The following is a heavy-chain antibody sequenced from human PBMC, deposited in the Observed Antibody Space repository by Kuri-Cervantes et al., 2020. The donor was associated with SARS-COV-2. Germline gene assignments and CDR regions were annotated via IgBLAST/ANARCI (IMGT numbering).Heavy chain of an antibody. J-gene: IGHJ3*01. CDR1: GYIFTDYD. V-gene: IGHV1-8*02. D-gene: IGHD5-24*01. Sequence: ASVKVSCKASGYIFTDYDFNWLRQASGQGLEWLGWMNPHSENTGYAQKFQGGVTMTRDTSISTVYMELSSLRSEDTAVYYCARGGRGDGYNYAFDLWGQGTVVTVSS. CDR2: MNPHSENT. CDR3: ARGGRGDGYNYAFDL.